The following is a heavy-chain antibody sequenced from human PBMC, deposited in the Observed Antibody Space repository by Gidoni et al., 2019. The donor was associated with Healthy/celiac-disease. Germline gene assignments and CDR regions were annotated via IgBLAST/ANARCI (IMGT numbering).Heavy chain of an antibody. Sequence: VQLSQPGAEVKKPWSSVKVSCKSSGGTFSSYAISWVRQAPGQGLEWMGGIIPIFGTANYAQKFEGRVTITADKSTSTAYMELSSLRSEDTAVYYCARFVAVAVDNWFDTWGKGTLVTVSS. V-gene: IGHV1-69*06. CDR3: ARFVAVAVDNWFDT. CDR1: GGTFSSYA. J-gene: IGHJ5*02. CDR2: IIPIFGTA. D-gene: IGHD6-19*01.